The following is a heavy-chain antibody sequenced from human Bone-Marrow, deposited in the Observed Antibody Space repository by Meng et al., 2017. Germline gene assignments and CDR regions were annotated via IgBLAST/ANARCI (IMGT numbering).Heavy chain of an antibody. V-gene: IGHV3-66*01. Sequence: EVQVVESGGGWVQAGGSLRLSCAASGFSVSNEFMSWVRQAQGKGLEWVSVIYSGGGTDYADSVKGRFTTSRDSSKNTMYLQMNNLRADDTAMYYCTGGEDHWGQGTLVTVSS. CDR3: TGGEDH. J-gene: IGHJ4*02. CDR2: IYSGGGT. CDR1: GFSVSNEF.